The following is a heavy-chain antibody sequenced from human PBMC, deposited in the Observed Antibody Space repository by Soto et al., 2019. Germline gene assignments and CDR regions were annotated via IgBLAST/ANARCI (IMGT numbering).Heavy chain of an antibody. CDR2: FDPEDGET. CDR1: GYTLPELS. Sequence: CEFSGYTLPELSMHWLRQDPGKGLEWMGGFDPEDGETIYAQKFQGRVTMTEDTSTDTAYMELSSLRSEDTAVYYCATDSDYSGSYSAFDIWGQGTMVTVSS. J-gene: IGHJ3*02. D-gene: IGHD1-26*01. V-gene: IGHV1-24*01. CDR3: ATDSDYSGSYSAFDI.